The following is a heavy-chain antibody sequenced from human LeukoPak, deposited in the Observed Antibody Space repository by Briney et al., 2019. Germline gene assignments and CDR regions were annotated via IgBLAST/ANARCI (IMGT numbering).Heavy chain of an antibody. CDR3: ARSGYDYNWFDP. CDR1: GGTFSSYA. CDR2: IIPIFGTA. Sequence: ASVKVSCKASGGTFSSYAISWVRQAPGQGLEWMGGIIPIFGTANYAQKFQGRVTITADESTSTAYMELSSLRSEDTAVYYCARSGYDYNWFDPWGQGTLVTVSS. V-gene: IGHV1-69*13. J-gene: IGHJ5*02. D-gene: IGHD5-12*01.